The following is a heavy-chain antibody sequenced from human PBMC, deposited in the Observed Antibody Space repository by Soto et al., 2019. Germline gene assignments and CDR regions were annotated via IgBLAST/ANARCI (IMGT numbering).Heavy chain of an antibody. Sequence: ASVKVSCKASGYTFTSYGISWVRQAPGQGLEWMGWISAYNGNTNYAQKLQGRVTMTTGTSTSTAYMELRSLRSDDTAVYYCAGWSGYYSSFNWFDPWGQGTLVTVSS. J-gene: IGHJ5*02. V-gene: IGHV1-18*04. CDR2: ISAYNGNT. CDR1: GYTFTSYG. CDR3: AGWSGYYSSFNWFDP. D-gene: IGHD3-3*01.